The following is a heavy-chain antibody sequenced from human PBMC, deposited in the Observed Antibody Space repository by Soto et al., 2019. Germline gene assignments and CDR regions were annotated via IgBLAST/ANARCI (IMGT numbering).Heavy chain of an antibody. J-gene: IGHJ6*02. CDR2: IIPIFGTA. D-gene: IGHD2-2*01. CDR3: ARGHCSSTSCHIPYCYYYYYGMDV. CDR1: GGTFSSYA. V-gene: IGHV1-69*01. Sequence: QVQLVQSGAEVKKPGSSVKVSCKASGGTFSSYAISWVRQAPGQGLEWMGGIIPIFGTANYAQKFQGRVTITADESTSTAYMELSSLRSEDTAVYYCARGHCSSTSCHIPYCYYYYYGMDVWGQGTTVTVSS.